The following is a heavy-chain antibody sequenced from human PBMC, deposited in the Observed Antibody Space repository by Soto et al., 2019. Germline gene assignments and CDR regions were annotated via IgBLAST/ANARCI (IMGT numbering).Heavy chain of an antibody. CDR3: ARDPAGYCSSTSCYAASYYYYGMDV. Sequence: QTLSLTCAISGDSVSSNSAAWNWIRQSPSRGLEWLGRTYYRSKWYNDYAVSVKSRITINPDTSKNQFSLQLNSVTPEDTAVYYCARDPAGYCSSTSCYAASYYYYGMDVWCQGTTVTVSS. J-gene: IGHJ6*02. V-gene: IGHV6-1*01. D-gene: IGHD2-2*01. CDR1: GDSVSSNSAA. CDR2: TYYRSKWYN.